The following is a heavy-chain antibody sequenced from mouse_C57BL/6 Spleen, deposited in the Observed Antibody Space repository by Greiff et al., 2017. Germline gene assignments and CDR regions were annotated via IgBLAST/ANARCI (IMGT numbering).Heavy chain of an antibody. CDR3: ARSTNYYGSSYGYFDV. Sequence: QVQLKQSGAELMKPGASVKLSCKATGYTFTGYWIEWVKQRPGHGLEWIGEILPGSGSTNYNEKFKGKATFTADTSSNTAYMQLSSLKTEDSAIYYCARSTNYYGSSYGYFDVWGTGTTVTVSS. D-gene: IGHD1-1*01. V-gene: IGHV1-9*01. CDR1: GYTFTGYW. J-gene: IGHJ1*03. CDR2: ILPGSGST.